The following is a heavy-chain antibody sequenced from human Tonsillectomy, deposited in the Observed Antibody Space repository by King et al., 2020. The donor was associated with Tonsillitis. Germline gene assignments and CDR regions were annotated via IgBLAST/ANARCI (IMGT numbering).Heavy chain of an antibody. D-gene: IGHD3-3*01. V-gene: IGHV1-18*01. CDR1: GYTFTNYG. J-gene: IGHJ3*02. CDR2: ISTYNANT. Sequence: QLVQSGAEVKKPGASVKVSCKPSGYTFTNYGISWVRQAPGQGLEWMGWISTYNANTNYAQNLQGRVTMTTDTSTSTAYMELRSLRSDDTAVYYCARGGSGDFWSGDAFDIWGQGTMVTVSS. CDR3: ARGGSGDFWSGDAFDI.